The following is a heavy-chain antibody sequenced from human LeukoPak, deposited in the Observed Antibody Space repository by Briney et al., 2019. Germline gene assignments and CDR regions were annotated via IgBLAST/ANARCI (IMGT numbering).Heavy chain of an antibody. CDR1: GGSINNFY. CDR3: ARHVSGIYGSRGDLDH. D-gene: IGHD3-10*01. J-gene: IGHJ4*02. CDR2: IHSNGGT. Sequence: PSETPSLTCSVSGGSINNFYWSWIRQPPGMRLEWIGYIHSNGGTNYNPSLKSRITMLVDTSKNQFSLKLNSVTAADTAVYYCARHVSGIYGSRGDLDHWGPGTLVTVSS. V-gene: IGHV4-59*08.